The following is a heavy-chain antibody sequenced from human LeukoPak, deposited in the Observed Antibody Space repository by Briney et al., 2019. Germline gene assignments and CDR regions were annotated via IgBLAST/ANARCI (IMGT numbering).Heavy chain of an antibody. D-gene: IGHD3-22*01. CDR3: AKNYYDSSGYGFDF. CDR1: GSPFRSFA. J-gene: IGHJ4*02. CDR2: IRGSGGST. V-gene: IGHV3-23*01. Sequence: GGSLNPSGAPSGSPFRSFALGWVGRAQGRGWEWVSAIRGSGGSTYYADSVKGRFTISRDNSKNTLYLQMSSLRAEDTAVYYCAKNYYDSSGYGFDFWGQGTLVTVSS.